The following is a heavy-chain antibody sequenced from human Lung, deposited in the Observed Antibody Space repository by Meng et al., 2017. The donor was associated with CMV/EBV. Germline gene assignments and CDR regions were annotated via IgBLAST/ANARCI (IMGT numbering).Heavy chain of an antibody. CDR3: ASFPPPGKQWLVTDY. CDR1: GGSISSSNW. V-gene: IGHV4-4*02. D-gene: IGHD6-19*01. Sequence: QWQRQAAGPGLVKPSGPLSLTCAVSGGSISSSNWWSWVRQPPGKGLEWIGEIYHSGSTNYNPSLKSRVTISVDKSKNQFSLKLSSVTAADTAVYYCASFPPPGKQWLVTDYWGQGTLVTVSS. J-gene: IGHJ4*02. CDR2: IYHSGST.